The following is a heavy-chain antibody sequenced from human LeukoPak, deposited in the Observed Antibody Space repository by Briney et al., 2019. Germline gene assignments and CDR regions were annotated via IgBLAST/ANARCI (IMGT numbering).Heavy chain of an antibody. D-gene: IGHD4-17*01. J-gene: IGHJ6*02. CDR3: ARDMHDYGTYYYYGMDV. Sequence: SETLSLTCTVSGGSISSYYWSWIRQPPGKGLEWIGYIYYSGSTNYNPSLKSRVTISVDTSKNQFSLKLSSVTAADTAVYYCARDMHDYGTYYYYGMDVWGQGTTVTVSS. CDR1: GGSISSYY. CDR2: IYYSGST. V-gene: IGHV4-59*12.